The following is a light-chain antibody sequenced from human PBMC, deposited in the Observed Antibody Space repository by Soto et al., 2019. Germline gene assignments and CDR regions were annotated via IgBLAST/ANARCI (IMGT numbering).Light chain of an antibody. CDR2: GAS. CDR3: QQYNNWPRT. V-gene: IGKV3-15*01. Sequence: EIVLTQSPATLSLSPGERATLSCRASQSVSSYLAWYQQKPGQAPRLLIYGASTRATGIPARFSGSGSGTEFTLIISSLQSEDFAVYYCQQYNNWPRTFGQGTRLEIK. J-gene: IGKJ5*01. CDR1: QSVSSY.